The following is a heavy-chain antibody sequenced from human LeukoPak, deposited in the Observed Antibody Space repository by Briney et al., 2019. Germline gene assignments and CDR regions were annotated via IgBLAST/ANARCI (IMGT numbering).Heavy chain of an antibody. J-gene: IGHJ4*02. D-gene: IGHD6-13*01. CDR1: GYTFTGYY. V-gene: IGHV1-2*02. CDR3: SRASTMAAPGAMPNDF. CDR2: INPNSGGT. Sequence: ASVKVSCKASGYTFTGYYMHWVRQAPEQGLEWMGWINPNSGGTNYAQKFQGRVTMTRDTSISTAYMELSSLRSDDSAVYFCSRASTMAAPGAMPNDFWGQGTLVTVSS.